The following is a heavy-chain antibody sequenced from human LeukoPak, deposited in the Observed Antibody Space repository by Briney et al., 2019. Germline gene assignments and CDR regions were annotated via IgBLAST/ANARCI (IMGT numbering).Heavy chain of an antibody. CDR1: GFTFSDHY. V-gene: IGHV3-11*01. CDR3: AREGGSYPPDY. CDR2: ISSSGSTI. D-gene: IGHD1-26*01. Sequence: GGSLRLSCAASGFTFSDHYMDWVRQAPGKGLEWVSYISSSGSTIYYADSVKGRFTISRDNAKNSLYLQMNSLRAEDTAVYYCAREGGSYPPDYWGQGTLVTVSS. J-gene: IGHJ4*02.